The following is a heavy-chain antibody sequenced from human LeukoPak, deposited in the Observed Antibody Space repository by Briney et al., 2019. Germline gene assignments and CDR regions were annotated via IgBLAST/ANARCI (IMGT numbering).Heavy chain of an antibody. CDR2: IGSSGTTI. CDR3: ALLAVASDFDY. D-gene: IGHD6-19*01. J-gene: IGHJ4*02. Sequence: PGGSLRPPCAVSGFPFSIYEMNWVRQAPGKGLEWVSNIGSSGTTIYYADSVKGRFSISRDNAKSSLYLQMNSLRVEDTAVYYCALLAVASDFDYWGQGALVTVSA. V-gene: IGHV3-48*03. CDR1: GFPFSIYE.